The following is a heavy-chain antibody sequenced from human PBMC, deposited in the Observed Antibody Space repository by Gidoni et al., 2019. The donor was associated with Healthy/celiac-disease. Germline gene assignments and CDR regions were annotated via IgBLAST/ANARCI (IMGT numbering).Heavy chain of an antibody. CDR2: IYYSGST. V-gene: IGHV4-31*03. CDR1: GGSISSGGYY. D-gene: IGHD7-27*01. J-gene: IGHJ2*01. Sequence: QVQLQESGPGLVTPSQTLSLTCTVSGGSISSGGYYWSWIRQHPGKGLEWIGYIYYSGSTYYNPSLKSRVTISVDTSKNQFSLKLSSVTAADTAVYYCATNWGDGYNSGYFDLWGRGTLVTVSS. CDR3: ATNWGDGYNSGYFDL.